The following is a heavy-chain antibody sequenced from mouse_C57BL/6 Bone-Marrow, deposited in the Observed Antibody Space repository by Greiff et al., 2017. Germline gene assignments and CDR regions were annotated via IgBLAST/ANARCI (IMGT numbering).Heavy chain of an antibody. CDR1: GFTFSSYA. CDR3: ARVTGTAYAKDY. D-gene: IGHD4-1*01. V-gene: IGHV5-4*03. J-gene: IGHJ4*01. Sequence: EVKLVEPGGGLVKPGGSLKLSCAASGFTFSSYAMSWVRQTPEKRLEWVATISDGGSYTYYPDNVKGRFTISRDNAKNHLYLQMSHLKSEDTAMYYCARVTGTAYAKDYWGQGTSVTVSS. CDR2: ISDGGSYT.